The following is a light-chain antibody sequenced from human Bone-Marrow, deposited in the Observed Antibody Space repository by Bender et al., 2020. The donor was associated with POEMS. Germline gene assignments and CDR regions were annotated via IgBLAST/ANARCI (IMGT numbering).Light chain of an antibody. Sequence: QSALTQPPSASASPGQSVTISCTGTSSDVGSYKFVSWYQVHPGKAPKLIIYEGSKRPSGVPDRFSGSKSGTSASLAITGLQAGDEGDYYCQSYDNSLGGWVFGGGTKLTVL. V-gene: IGLV2-8*01. J-gene: IGLJ3*02. CDR1: SSDVGSYKF. CDR2: EGS. CDR3: QSYDNSLGGWV.